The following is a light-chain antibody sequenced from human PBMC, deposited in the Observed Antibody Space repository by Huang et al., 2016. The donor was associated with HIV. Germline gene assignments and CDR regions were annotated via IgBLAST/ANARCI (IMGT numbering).Light chain of an antibody. V-gene: IGKV1-13*02. J-gene: IGKJ4*01. CDR2: GGS. CDR1: QAIGHS. Sequence: AIQLTQSPSSVSASAGDRVTVTCRACQAIGHSLAWYQHKPGKAPKLLIYGGSILQSGVSPRFSGNGSGTDFSLTISSLRSEDFATYFCQQLRSYPLTFGGGTDV. CDR3: QQLRSYPLT.